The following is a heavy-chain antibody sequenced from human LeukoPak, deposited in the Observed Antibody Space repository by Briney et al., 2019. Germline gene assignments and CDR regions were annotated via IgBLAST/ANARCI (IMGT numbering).Heavy chain of an antibody. CDR2: IYHSGST. V-gene: IGHV4-31*03. CDR1: GGSISSGGYY. D-gene: IGHD3-22*01. Sequence: TSSETQSLTCTVSGGSISSGGYYWSWIRQYPEKGLEWIGYIYHSGSTYYNPSLQSRVSISLDMSRNQFSLKLTSVTAADTAVYYCARRMEYYYGNSGYYFDYWGQGALVTVSS. CDR3: ARRMEYYYGNSGYYFDY. J-gene: IGHJ4*02.